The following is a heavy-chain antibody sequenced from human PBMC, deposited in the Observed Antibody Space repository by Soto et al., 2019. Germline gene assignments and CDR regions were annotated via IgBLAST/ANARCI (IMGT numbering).Heavy chain of an antibody. J-gene: IGHJ4*02. Sequence: SVKVSCKAPRGGFSSYSIRWVRHAPGKGLEWMGGIIPIFGTANYAQKFQGRVTITADESTSTAYMELSSLRSEDTAVYYCARGLPPYDFWSGYYRNWGQGTLVTVSS. D-gene: IGHD3-3*01. CDR3: ARGLPPYDFWSGYYRN. CDR2: IIPIFGTA. CDR1: RGGFSSYS. V-gene: IGHV1-69*13.